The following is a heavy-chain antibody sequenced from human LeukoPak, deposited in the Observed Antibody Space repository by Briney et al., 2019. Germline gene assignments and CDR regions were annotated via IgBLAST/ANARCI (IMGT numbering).Heavy chain of an antibody. J-gene: IGHJ4*02. CDR3: ARGGYHEGSGSYYLLGY. Sequence: ASVKVSCKASGYTLTSFSMHWVRQAPGQGLEWMGIINPSGGGTNCAQKFQGRVNLTWDTSTSTVYMELSSLRSEDTAVYYCARGGYHEGSGSYYLLGYWGQGTLVTVSS. V-gene: IGHV1-46*01. D-gene: IGHD3-22*01. CDR2: INPSGGGT. CDR1: GYTLTSFS.